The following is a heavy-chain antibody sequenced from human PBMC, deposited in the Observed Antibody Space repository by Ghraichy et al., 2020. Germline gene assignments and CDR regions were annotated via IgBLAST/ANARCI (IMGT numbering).Heavy chain of an antibody. CDR2: IKIKPYGGTT. CDR3: TRGDYFDSSGALYGMAV. CDR1: GFTFGDYA. Sequence: GGSLRLSCTASGFTFGDYAMGWFRQAPGKGLEWVGFIKIKPYGGTTEYAASVNGRFTISRDDSKSIAYLQMNSLKTGDTAVYYCTRGDYFDSSGALYGMAVWGQGTTVTVSS. J-gene: IGHJ6*02. D-gene: IGHD3-22*01. V-gene: IGHV3-49*03.